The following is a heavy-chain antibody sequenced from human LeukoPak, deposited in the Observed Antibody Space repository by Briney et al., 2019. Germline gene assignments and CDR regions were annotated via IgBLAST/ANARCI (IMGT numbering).Heavy chain of an antibody. CDR1: GGSISSSSYY. CDR2: IYYSGST. CDR3: ARAAGYYYDSSGPVNFDY. Sequence: SETLSLTCTVSGGSISSSSYYWGWIRQPPGKGLEWIGSIYYSGSTYYNPSLKSRVTISVDTSKNQFSLKLSSVTAADTAVYYCARAAGYYYDSSGPVNFDYWGQGTLVTVSS. D-gene: IGHD3-22*01. J-gene: IGHJ4*02. V-gene: IGHV4-39*07.